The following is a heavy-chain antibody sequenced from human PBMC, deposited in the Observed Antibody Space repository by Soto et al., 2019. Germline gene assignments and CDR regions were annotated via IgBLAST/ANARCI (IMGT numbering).Heavy chain of an antibody. CDR1: GFTFGDYG. J-gene: IGHJ3*01. Sequence: DVQLVESGGGLVQPGRSLRLSCAGSGFTFGDYGIHWVRQVPGKGLEWVSGISWNGGNIGYADSVKGRFTISRDNAKNSLHLQMNSLRPEDTALYYCAKDMAGTTGGFDFWGQGTMVTVST. V-gene: IGHV3-9*01. CDR2: ISWNGGNI. D-gene: IGHD1-1*01. CDR3: AKDMAGTTGGFDF.